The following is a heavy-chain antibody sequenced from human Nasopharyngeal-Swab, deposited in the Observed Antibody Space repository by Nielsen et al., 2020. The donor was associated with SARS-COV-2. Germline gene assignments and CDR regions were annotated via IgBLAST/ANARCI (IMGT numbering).Heavy chain of an antibody. CDR1: GYTFTSYG. J-gene: IGHJ5*02. CDR2: ISAYNGNT. Sequence: ASVKVSCKASGYTFTSYGISWVRQAPGQGLEWMGWISAYNGNTNYAQKLQGRVTMTTDASTSTAYMELRSLRSDDAAVYYCAREDSSSWYSLLNWFDPWGRGTLVTVSS. CDR3: AREDSSSWYSLLNWFDP. D-gene: IGHD6-13*01. V-gene: IGHV1-18*01.